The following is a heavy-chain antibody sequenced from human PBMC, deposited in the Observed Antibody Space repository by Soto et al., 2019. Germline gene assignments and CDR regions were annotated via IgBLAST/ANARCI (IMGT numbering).Heavy chain of an antibody. V-gene: IGHV4-34*01. CDR2: INHSGST. CDR3: ARGGPSGVELYYYYGMDV. D-gene: IGHD3-10*01. J-gene: IGHJ6*02. Sequence: PSETLSLTCAVYGGSFSGYYWSWIRQPPGKGLEWIGEINHSGSTNYNPSLKSRVTISVDTSKNQFSLKLSSVTAADTAVYYCARGGPSGVELYYYYGMDVWGQGTTVS. CDR1: GGSFSGYY.